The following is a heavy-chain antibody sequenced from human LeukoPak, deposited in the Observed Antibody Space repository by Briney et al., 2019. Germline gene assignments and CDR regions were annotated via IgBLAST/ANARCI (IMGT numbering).Heavy chain of an antibody. Sequence: GGSLRLSCTTSGFTFTNYGINWVRQAPGKGLEWVAAIWYDGSKTSFTDYVKGRFTVSRDISKNTVYLQMNGLKAEDTAVYYCARDDCSTTPCYAYWGQGTLVTVSS. CDR3: ARDDCSTTPCYAY. J-gene: IGHJ4*02. CDR1: GFTFTNYG. D-gene: IGHD2-2*01. CDR2: IWYDGSKT. V-gene: IGHV3-33*01.